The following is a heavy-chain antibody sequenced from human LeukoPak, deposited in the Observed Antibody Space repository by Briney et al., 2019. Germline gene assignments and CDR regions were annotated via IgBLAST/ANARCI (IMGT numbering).Heavy chain of an antibody. CDR1: GYSFTSYW. D-gene: IGHD3-3*01. Sequence: GEALKTFCSGSGYSFTSYWNGWGRQIPGKGPEWIGIIYPGDSDTRYSPSFQGQVTTSADKSISTAYPQSSTLKASDTAMYYCARLNPSTYHDFWSGYWFDPWGQGTLVTVSP. J-gene: IGHJ5*02. CDR3: ARLNPSTYHDFWSGYWFDP. V-gene: IGHV5-51*01. CDR2: IYPGDSDT.